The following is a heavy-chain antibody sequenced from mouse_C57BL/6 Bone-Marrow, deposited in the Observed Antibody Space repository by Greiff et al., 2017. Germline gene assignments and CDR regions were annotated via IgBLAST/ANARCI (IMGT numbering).Heavy chain of an antibody. J-gene: IGHJ4*01. CDR3: ARYDGGDYYAMDY. D-gene: IGHD1-2*01. Sequence: EVMLVESGGGLVQPGGSLSLSCAASGFTFTDYYMSWVRQPPGKALEWWGFIRNKANGYTTEYSASVKGRFTISRDNSQSILYLQMNALRAEDSATYYCARYDGGDYYAMDYWGQGTSVTVSS. CDR2: IRNKANGYTT. CDR1: GFTFTDYY. V-gene: IGHV7-3*01.